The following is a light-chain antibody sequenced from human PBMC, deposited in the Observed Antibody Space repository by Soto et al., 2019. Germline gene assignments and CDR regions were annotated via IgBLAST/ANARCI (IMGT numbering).Light chain of an antibody. CDR2: KAS. Sequence: DIQMTQSPSTLSASIGDRVTITCRASQTISDWLSWHQQKPGKATKLLIYKASSLESGVPSRFSGSGSGTEFNLSISSLQPDDFATYYCLPDETYWTLGEVTKVELK. V-gene: IGKV1-5*03. CDR3: LPDETYWT. CDR1: QTISDW. J-gene: IGKJ1*01.